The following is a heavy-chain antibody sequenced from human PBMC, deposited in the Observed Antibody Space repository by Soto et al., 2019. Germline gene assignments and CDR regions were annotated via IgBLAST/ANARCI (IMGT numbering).Heavy chain of an antibody. CDR1: AGTFSSYA. Sequence: SVKVSCKASAGTFSSYAISWVRQAPGQGLEWMGGIIPIFGTANYAQKFQGRVTITADESTSTAYMELSSLRSEDTAVYYCARGRYGFWSGYYGPDGRGRDYYFDYWGQGTLVTVSS. CDR2: IIPIFGTA. J-gene: IGHJ4*02. D-gene: IGHD3-3*01. CDR3: ARGRYGFWSGYYGPDGRGRDYYFDY. V-gene: IGHV1-69*13.